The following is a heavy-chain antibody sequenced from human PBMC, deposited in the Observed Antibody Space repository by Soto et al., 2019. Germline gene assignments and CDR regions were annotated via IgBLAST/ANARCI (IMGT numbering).Heavy chain of an antibody. D-gene: IGHD3-10*01. CDR2: IYYSGST. J-gene: IGHJ4*02. Sequence: PSETLSLTCTVSGGSISSYYWSWIRQPPGKGLEWIGYIYYSGSTNYNPSLKSRITISVDTSKNQFSLKLSSVTAADTAVYYCARGLWFGESLNWGQGTLVTVSS. CDR3: ARGLWFGESLN. V-gene: IGHV4-59*08. CDR1: GGSISSYY.